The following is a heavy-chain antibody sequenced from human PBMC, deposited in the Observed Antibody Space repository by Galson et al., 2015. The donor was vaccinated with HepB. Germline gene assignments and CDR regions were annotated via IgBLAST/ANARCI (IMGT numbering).Heavy chain of an antibody. CDR3: ARDAAATLRFLEWLSDNYSYYGMDV. Sequence: SLRLSCAASGFTFSSYSMNWVRQAPGKGLEWVSYISSSSSTIYYADSVKGRFTISRDNAKNSLYLQMNSLRAEDTAVYYCARDAAATLRFLEWLSDNYSYYGMDVWGQGTPVTVSS. J-gene: IGHJ6*02. CDR2: ISSSSSTI. CDR1: GFTFSSYS. V-gene: IGHV3-48*01. D-gene: IGHD3-3*01.